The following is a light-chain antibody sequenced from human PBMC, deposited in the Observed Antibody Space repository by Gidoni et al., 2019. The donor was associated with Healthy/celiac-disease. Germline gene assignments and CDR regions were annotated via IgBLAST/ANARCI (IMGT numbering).Light chain of an antibody. Sequence: DIVMTQSPDSLAVSLGERATINCKSSQSVLYSSNNKNYLAWYQQKSGHPPKLLIYWASTRESGVPDRFSGSGSGTDFTLTINSLQAEDVAVYYCQQYYSTPFTFGPGTKVDIK. CDR2: WAS. V-gene: IGKV4-1*01. J-gene: IGKJ3*01. CDR3: QQYYSTPFT. CDR1: QSVLYSSNNKNY.